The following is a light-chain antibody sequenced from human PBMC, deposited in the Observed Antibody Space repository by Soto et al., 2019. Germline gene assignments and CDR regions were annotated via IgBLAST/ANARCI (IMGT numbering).Light chain of an antibody. J-gene: IGKJ3*01. V-gene: IGKV1-12*01. CDR3: QQGYGFAFT. CDR1: QDISTW. Sequence: DIQMTQSPSSVSASVGDRVTISCRASQDISTWLAWYQQKPGKAPKLLIYAASSLQSGVPSRFSGSGSGTDFTLTINSLQPEDFATYFCQQGYGFAFTFGPGTKVDIK. CDR2: AAS.